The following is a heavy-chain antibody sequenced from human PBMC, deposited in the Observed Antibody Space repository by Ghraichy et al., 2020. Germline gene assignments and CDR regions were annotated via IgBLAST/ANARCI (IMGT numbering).Heavy chain of an antibody. CDR1: GGSISSSSYY. CDR3: ASAYSHPSDAFDI. D-gene: IGHD5-12*01. J-gene: IGHJ3*02. V-gene: IGHV4-39*07. CDR2: IYYSGST. Sequence: GSLSLTCTVSGGSISSSSYYWGWIRQPPGKGLEWIGSIYYSGSTYYNPSLKSRVTISVDTSKNHFSLKLSSVTAADTAVYYCASAYSHPSDAFDIWGQGTMVTVSS.